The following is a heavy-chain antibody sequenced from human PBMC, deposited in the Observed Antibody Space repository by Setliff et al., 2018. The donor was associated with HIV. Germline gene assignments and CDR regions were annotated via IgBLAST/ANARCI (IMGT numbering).Heavy chain of an antibody. V-gene: IGHV4-39*07. D-gene: IGHD2-21*02. CDR2: IFYSETVYYGGRT. CDR1: GGSISSNNYY. Sequence: SSETLSLTCTVSGGSISSNNYYWGWIRQPPGKGPEWIGSIFYSETVYYGGRTYYSPSLKSRVTISVDTSKSQFSLKLSSVTAADTAVYYCARGVPLLPPHYWGQGTLVTVSS. CDR3: ARGVPLLPPHY. J-gene: IGHJ4*02.